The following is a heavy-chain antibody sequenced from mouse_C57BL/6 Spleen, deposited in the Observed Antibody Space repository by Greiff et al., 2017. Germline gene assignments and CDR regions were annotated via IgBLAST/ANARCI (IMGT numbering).Heavy chain of an antibody. V-gene: IGHV1-55*01. CDR3: AREGDGNYAAWFAY. CDR1: GYTFTSYW. D-gene: IGHD2-1*01. J-gene: IGHJ3*01. Sequence: VQLQQPGAELVKPGASVKMSCKASGYTFTSYWITWVKQRPVQGLEWIGDIYPGSGSTNYNEKFKSKATLTVDTSSSTAYMQLSSLTSEDSAVXYCAREGDGNYAAWFAYWGQGTLVTVSA. CDR2: IYPGSGST.